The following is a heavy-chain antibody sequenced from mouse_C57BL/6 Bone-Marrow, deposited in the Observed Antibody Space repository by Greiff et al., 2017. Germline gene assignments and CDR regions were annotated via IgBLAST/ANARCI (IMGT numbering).Heavy chain of an antibody. D-gene: IGHD2-3*01. J-gene: IGHJ4*01. CDR3: HDGSQYYYAMDY. CDR1: GYTFTDYE. V-gene: IGHV1-15*01. CDR2: IDPETGGT. Sequence: VQLQQSGAELVRPGASVTLSCKASGYTFTDYEMHWVKQTPVHGLEWIGAIDPETGGTAYNQKFKGKALLTADQSSSTAYLELRSLTSDDSAVYYCHDGSQYYYAMDYWGQGTSVTVSS.